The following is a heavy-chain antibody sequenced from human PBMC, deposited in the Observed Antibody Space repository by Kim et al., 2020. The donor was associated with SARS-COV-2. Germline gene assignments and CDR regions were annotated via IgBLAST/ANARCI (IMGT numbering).Heavy chain of an antibody. J-gene: IGHJ4*02. CDR3: AKLLGMIVVVIREDDY. V-gene: IGHV3-23*01. Sequence: GGSLRLSCAASGFTFSSYAMSWVRQAPGKGLEWVSAISGSGGSTYYADSVKGRFTISRDNSKNTLYLQMNSLRAEDTAVYYCAKLLGMIVVVIREDDYWGQGTLVTVSS. D-gene: IGHD3-22*01. CDR2: ISGSGGST. CDR1: GFTFSSYA.